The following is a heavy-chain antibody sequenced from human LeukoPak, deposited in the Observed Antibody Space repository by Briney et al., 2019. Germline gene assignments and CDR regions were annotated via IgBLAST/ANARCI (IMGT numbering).Heavy chain of an antibody. V-gene: IGHV5-51*01. Sequence: GGSLKISCKGSGYSFTSYWIGWVRQMPGKGLEWMGIIYPGDSDTRYSPSFQGQVTISADKSISTAYLQWSSLKASDTAMYYCAKGYCANGICRDAFDIWGQGTMVTVSS. CDR3: AKGYCANGICRDAFDI. CDR1: GYSFTSYW. CDR2: IYPGDSDT. D-gene: IGHD2-8*01. J-gene: IGHJ3*02.